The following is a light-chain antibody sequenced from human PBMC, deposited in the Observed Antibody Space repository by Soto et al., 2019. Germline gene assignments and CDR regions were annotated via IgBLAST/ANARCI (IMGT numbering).Light chain of an antibody. Sequence: EILLTQSPATLSVSPGERATISCLASQSVGYKLAWYQQKPGQAPRLVMYDTSTRATGIPARFSGGGSGTDFTLTISSLQSEDFAVYYCQQYNNWPWTFGQGTKVDIK. J-gene: IGKJ1*01. CDR1: QSVGYK. CDR3: QQYNNWPWT. V-gene: IGKV3-15*01. CDR2: DTS.